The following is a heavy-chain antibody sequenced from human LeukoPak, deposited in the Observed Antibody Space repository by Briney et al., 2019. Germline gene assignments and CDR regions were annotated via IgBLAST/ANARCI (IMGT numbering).Heavy chain of an antibody. V-gene: IGHV1-69*05. CDR2: IIPIFGTP. J-gene: IGHJ6*03. CDR3: ASASGAVEMATISAYYYYYMDV. Sequence: SCKAXGGTXSSYAISWVRQAPGQGLEWMGGIIPIFGTPNYAQNFQGRVTITTDESTSTAYMELSSLRSEDTAVYYCASASGAVEMATISAYYYYYMDVWGKGTTVTVSS. D-gene: IGHD5-24*01. CDR1: GGTXSSYA.